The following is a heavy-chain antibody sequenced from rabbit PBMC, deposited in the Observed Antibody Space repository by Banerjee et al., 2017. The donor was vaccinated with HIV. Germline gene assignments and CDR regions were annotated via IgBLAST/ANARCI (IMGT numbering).Heavy chain of an antibody. CDR3: ARGSGSIYDL. J-gene: IGHJ4*01. CDR2: IYAGSSGST. Sequence: QEQLEETGGGLVQPGGSLTLSCTASGFSFSSSYYMCWVRQAPGKGLELIACIYAGSSGSTYYASWAKGRFTISKTSSTTVTLQMTSLTAADTATYFCARGSGSIYDLWGPGTLVTVS. D-gene: IGHD8-1*01. CDR1: GFSFSSSYY. V-gene: IGHV1S45*01.